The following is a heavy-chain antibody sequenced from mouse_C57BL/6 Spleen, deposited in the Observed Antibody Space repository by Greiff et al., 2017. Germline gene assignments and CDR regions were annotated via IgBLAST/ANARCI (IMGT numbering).Heavy chain of an antibody. Sequence: VQLQQSGAELVRPGASVKLSCTASGFNIKDDYMHWVKQRPEQGLEWIGWIDPENGDTEYASKFQGKATITADTSSNTAYLQLSSLTSEDTAVYYCTTLDGNFFFDDWGQGTTLTVSS. D-gene: IGHD2-1*01. CDR1: GFNIKDDY. V-gene: IGHV14-4*01. J-gene: IGHJ2*01. CDR2: IDPENGDT. CDR3: TTLDGNFFFDD.